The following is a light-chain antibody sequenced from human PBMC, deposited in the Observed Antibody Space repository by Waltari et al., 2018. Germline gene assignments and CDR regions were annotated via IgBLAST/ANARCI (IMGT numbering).Light chain of an antibody. CDR3: SSYTSSSTPYV. CDR2: EVS. Sequence: QSALTQPASVSGSPGQSITISCTGASSGVGGYNYVSWYQHHPGKAPKLMIYEVSNRPSGVSNRFSGSKSGNTASLTISGLQAEDEADYYCSSYTSSSTPYVFGTGTKVTVL. V-gene: IGLV2-14*01. J-gene: IGLJ1*01. CDR1: SSGVGGYNY.